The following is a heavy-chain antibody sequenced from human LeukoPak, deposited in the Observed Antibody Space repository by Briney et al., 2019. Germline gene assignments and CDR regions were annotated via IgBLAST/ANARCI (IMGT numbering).Heavy chain of an antibody. D-gene: IGHD2-15*01. CDR3: AKTAASGYCSGGSCSDLDY. V-gene: IGHV3-15*01. CDR2: IKSKTDGGTK. J-gene: IGHJ4*02. CDR1: GFTFSNAW. Sequence: GGSLRLSCAASGFTFSNAWMSWVRQAPGKGLEWVGRIKSKTDGGTKDYAAPVKGRFTISRDDSKNTLYLQMNSLKTEDTAVYYCAKTAASGYCSGGSCSDLDYWGQGTLVTVSS.